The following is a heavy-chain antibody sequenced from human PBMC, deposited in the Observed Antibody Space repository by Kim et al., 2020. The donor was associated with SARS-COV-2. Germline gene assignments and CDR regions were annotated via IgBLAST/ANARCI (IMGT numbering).Heavy chain of an antibody. CDR3: AIERGSAWFDP. D-gene: IGHD3-16*01. Sequence: EKYYVDSVKGRFTISRDNPKNSLYLQMNSLRDEDTAVYYCAIERGSAWFDPWGQGTLVTVSS. J-gene: IGHJ5*02. CDR2: EK. V-gene: IGHV3-7*01.